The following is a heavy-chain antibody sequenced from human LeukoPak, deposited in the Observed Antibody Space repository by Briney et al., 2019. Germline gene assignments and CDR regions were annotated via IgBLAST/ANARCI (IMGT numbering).Heavy chain of an antibody. J-gene: IGHJ4*02. CDR3: AKDGPANSFGTLDY. Sequence: GGSLRLSCAASGFTFDDYAMHWVRHAPGKGLEWVSLISWDGGSTYYADSVKGRFTISRDNSKNSLYLQMNSLRAEDTALYYCAKDGPANSFGTLDYWGQGTLVTVSS. CDR2: ISWDGGST. D-gene: IGHD2/OR15-2a*01. V-gene: IGHV3-43D*03. CDR1: GFTFDDYA.